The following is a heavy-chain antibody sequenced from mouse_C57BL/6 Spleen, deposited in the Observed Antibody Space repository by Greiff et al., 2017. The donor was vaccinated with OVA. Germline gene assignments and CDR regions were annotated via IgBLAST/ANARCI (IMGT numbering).Heavy chain of an antibody. CDR2: INPGDGDT. Sequence: QVQLQQSGPELVKPGASVKISCKASGYAFSSSWMNWVKQRPGKGLEWIGRINPGDGDTNYNGKFKGKATLTADKSSSTAYMQLSSLTSEDSAVYYCARGDAYWGQGTSVTVSS. V-gene: IGHV1-82*01. J-gene: IGHJ4*01. CDR3: ARGDAY. CDR1: GYAFSSSW.